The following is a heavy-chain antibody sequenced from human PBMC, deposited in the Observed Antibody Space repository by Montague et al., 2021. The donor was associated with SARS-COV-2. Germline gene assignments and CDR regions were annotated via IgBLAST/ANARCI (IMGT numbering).Heavy chain of an antibody. J-gene: IGHJ4*02. CDR2: IYSGGSST. D-gene: IGHD6-19*01. Sequence: SLRLSCAASGFTFSSYAMSWVRQAPGKGLEWVSVIYSGGSSTYYADSVKGRFTISRDNSRNTLYLQMNSLRAKDTAVYFCAKSPWEGSSGWFDYWGQGTLVTVSS. CDR1: GFTFSSYA. V-gene: IGHV3-23*03. CDR3: AKSPWEGSSGWFDY.